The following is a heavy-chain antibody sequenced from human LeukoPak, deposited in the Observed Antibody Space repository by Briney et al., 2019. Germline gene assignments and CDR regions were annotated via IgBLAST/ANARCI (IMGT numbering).Heavy chain of an antibody. Sequence: GGSLRLSCAASGFTFSSYSMNWVRQAPGKGLEWVSSISSSSSYIYYADSVKGRFTISRDNAKNSPYLQMNSLRAEDTAVYYCARDFMTTVTTIAWGQGTLVTVSS. CDR2: ISSSSSYI. D-gene: IGHD4-17*01. CDR3: ARDFMTTVTTIA. V-gene: IGHV3-21*01. J-gene: IGHJ5*02. CDR1: GFTFSSYS.